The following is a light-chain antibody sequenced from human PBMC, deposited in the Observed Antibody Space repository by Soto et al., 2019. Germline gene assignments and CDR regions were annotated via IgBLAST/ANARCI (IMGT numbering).Light chain of an antibody. CDR1: QGLLFRSNNENY. Sequence: DIVLTQSPDSLAVSLGERATINCKSSQGLLFRSNNENYLAWYQQKPGQPPKLIIYWASTRESGVPDRVSGSGSGPHFTLTISSLQAEDVAVYDCQQYYSDPTFGQGTKVEI. J-gene: IGKJ1*01. CDR2: WAS. CDR3: QQYYSDPT. V-gene: IGKV4-1*01.